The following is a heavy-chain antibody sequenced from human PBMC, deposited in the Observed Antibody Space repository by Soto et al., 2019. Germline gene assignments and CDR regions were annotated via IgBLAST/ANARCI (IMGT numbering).Heavy chain of an antibody. CDR1: GFTFNNYA. D-gene: IGHD3-16*01. CDR3: AKGPSGVVLIIS. V-gene: IGHV3-23*01. CDR2: ISGTGGTI. Sequence: GGSLRLSCAASGFTFNNYAITWVRQAPGKGLEWVAAISGTGGTINYADSVKGRFSVSRDNSNDTVYLQMNSLRGDDTAVYFCAKGPSGVVLIISWGQGTLVTVSS. J-gene: IGHJ4*02.